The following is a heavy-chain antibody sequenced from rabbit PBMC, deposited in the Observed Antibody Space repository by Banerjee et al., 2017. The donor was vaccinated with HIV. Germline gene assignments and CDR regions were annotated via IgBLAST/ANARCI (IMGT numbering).Heavy chain of an antibody. CDR2: IYNGDGST. CDR3: AREREVGHSYDDYGDPKYFNL. D-gene: IGHD2-1*01. V-gene: IGHV1S45*01. CDR1: GFSFSSSYW. J-gene: IGHJ4*01. Sequence: QEQLVESGGDLVKPEGSLTLTCTASGFSFSSSYWICWVRQAPGKGPEWIACIYNGDGSTDYASWVNGRFTISKTSSTTVTLQMTSLTAADTATYFCAREREVGHSYDDYGDPKYFNLWGPGTLVTVS.